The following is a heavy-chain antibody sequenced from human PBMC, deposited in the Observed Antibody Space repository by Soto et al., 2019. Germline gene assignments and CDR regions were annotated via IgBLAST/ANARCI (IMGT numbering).Heavy chain of an antibody. Sequence: GASVKVSCKASGYTFTGYYMHWVRQAPGQGLEWMGWINPNSGGTNYARKFQGWVTMTRDTSISTAYMELSRLRSDDTAVYYCARGGSSSLNWFDPWGQGTLVTVSS. D-gene: IGHD6-13*01. CDR3: ARGGSSSLNWFDP. CDR1: GYTFTGYY. CDR2: INPNSGGT. J-gene: IGHJ5*02. V-gene: IGHV1-2*04.